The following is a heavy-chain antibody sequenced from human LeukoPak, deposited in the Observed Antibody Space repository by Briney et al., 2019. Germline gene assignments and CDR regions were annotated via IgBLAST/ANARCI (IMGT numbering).Heavy chain of an antibody. CDR2: IYYSGST. CDR1: GGSISSYY. V-gene: IGHV4-59*08. CDR3: ARQPSAVVAGWFDP. Sequence: SETLSLTCTVSGGSISSYYWSWIRQPPGEGVEWIGYIYYSGSTNYNPSLKSRVTISVDTSKNQFSLKLSSVTAADTAVYYCARQPSAVVAGWFDPWGQGTLVTVSS. D-gene: IGHD2-15*01. J-gene: IGHJ5*02.